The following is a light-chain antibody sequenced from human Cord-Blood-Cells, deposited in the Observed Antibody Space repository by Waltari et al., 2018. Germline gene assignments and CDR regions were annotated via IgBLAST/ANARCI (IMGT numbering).Light chain of an antibody. CDR2: KDS. CDR1: ALPKQY. V-gene: IGLV3-25*03. Sequence: SYELTQPPSVSVSPGQTARLNCSGDALPKQYAYWYQQKPGQAPVLVIYKDSERPSGIPERFSGSSSGTTVTLTISGVQAEDEADYYCQSADSSGTYVVFGGGTKLTVL. CDR3: QSADSSGTYVV. J-gene: IGLJ2*01.